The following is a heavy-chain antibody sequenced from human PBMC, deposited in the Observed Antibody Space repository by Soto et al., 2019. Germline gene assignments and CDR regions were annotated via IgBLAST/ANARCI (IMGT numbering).Heavy chain of an antibody. CDR1: GGSISNSNL. CDR3: AHRPIVGAAI. Sequence: SETLSLTCAVFGGSISNSNLWTWVRQPPGKGLDWIGEIFHSGSNNYNSSLMGRVTISVDKANNQFSLKLSSVTAADTAVYYCAHRPIVGAAIWGQGTLVTVSS. J-gene: IGHJ4*02. CDR2: IFHSGSN. V-gene: IGHV4-4*02. D-gene: IGHD1-26*01.